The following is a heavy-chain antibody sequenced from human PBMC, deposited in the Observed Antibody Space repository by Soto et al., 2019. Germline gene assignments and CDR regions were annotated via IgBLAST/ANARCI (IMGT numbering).Heavy chain of an antibody. J-gene: IGHJ4*02. CDR1: GYTFTSYG. V-gene: IGHV1-18*01. CDR2: ISAYNGNT. Sequence: ASVKVSCKASGYTFTSYGISWVRQAPGQGLEWMGWISAYNGNTNHAQKLQGRVTMTTDTSTSTAYMELRSLRSDDTAVYYCARDSPGGNVLLWFGELYYWGQGTLVTVSS. CDR3: ARDSPGGNVLLWFGELYY. D-gene: IGHD3-10*01.